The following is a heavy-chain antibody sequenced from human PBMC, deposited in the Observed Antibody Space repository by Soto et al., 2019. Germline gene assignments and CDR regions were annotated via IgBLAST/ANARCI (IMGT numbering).Heavy chain of an antibody. CDR2: ISSSSSTI. V-gene: IGHV3-48*01. D-gene: IGHD6-13*01. Sequence: GGSLILSCAAAGFTFSSYIRNWVRQAPGKGLEWVSYISSSSSTIYYADSVKGRFTISRDNAKNSLYLQMNSLRAEDTAVYYCARDPMPAGTSAFDIWGQGTMVTVSS. J-gene: IGHJ3*02. CDR1: GFTFSSYI. CDR3: ARDPMPAGTSAFDI.